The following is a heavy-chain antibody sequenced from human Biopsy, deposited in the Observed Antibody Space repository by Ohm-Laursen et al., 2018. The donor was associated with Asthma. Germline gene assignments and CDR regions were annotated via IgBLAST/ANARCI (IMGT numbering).Heavy chain of an antibody. V-gene: IGHV4-34*01. D-gene: IGHD6-19*01. CDR2: INYRGDT. Sequence: GTLSLTCAISGGSFTHYFWMWIRQPPGKGLEWIGEINYRGDTNYNPSLESRVSISVDTSTCHFSLRLNSVTAADTAVYYCVRGEEVAGTYFKDWDQGTLVTVSS. CDR3: VRGEEVAGTYFKD. CDR1: GGSFTHYF. J-gene: IGHJ1*01.